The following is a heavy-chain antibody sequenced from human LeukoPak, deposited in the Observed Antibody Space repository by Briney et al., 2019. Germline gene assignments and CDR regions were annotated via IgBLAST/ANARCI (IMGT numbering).Heavy chain of an antibody. CDR2: ISYDGSNK. V-gene: IGHV3-30-3*01. Sequence: GRSLRLSCAASGFTFSSYAMHWVRQAPGKGLEWVAVISYDGSNKYYADSVKGRFTISRDNSKNTLYLQMNSLRAEDTAVYYCARDLSNCGGDCGAFDIWGQGTMVTVSS. CDR3: ARDLSNCGGDCGAFDI. CDR1: GFTFSSYA. J-gene: IGHJ3*02. D-gene: IGHD2-21*01.